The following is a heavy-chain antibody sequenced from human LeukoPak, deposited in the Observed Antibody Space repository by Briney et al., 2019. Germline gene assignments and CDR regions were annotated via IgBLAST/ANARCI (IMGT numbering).Heavy chain of an antibody. CDR1: GFTFSSYW. D-gene: IGHD1-26*01. CDR3: ARGYSGSYRIDY. Sequence: GGSLRLSCAASGFTFSSYWMHWVRQAPGKGLVWVSRINSDGSSTSYADSVKGRFTISRDNAKNTLYLHMNSLRVEDTAVYYCARGYSGSYRIDYWGQGTLVTVSS. J-gene: IGHJ4*02. CDR2: INSDGSST. V-gene: IGHV3-74*01.